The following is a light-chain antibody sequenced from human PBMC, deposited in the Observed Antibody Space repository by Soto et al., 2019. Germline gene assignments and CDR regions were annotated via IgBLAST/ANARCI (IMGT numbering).Light chain of an antibody. CDR1: QSVSSTY. J-gene: IGKJ4*01. Sequence: EIVLTQSPGTLSLSPGERATLSCRASQSVSSTYLAWYQQKPGQAPRLLIYGASTRATGIPDRFSGSASGTDFTVTISRLEPEDSAVYYCHQYGSSPLIFGGGTKVEIK. V-gene: IGKV3-20*01. CDR3: HQYGSSPLI. CDR2: GAS.